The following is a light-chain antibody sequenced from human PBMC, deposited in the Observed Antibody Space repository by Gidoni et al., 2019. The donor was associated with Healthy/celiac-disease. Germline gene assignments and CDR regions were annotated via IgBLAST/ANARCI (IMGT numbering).Light chain of an antibody. CDR2: YDS. J-gene: IGLJ2*01. V-gene: IGLV3-21*04. Sequence: YVPTPPPSASVAPGKTARITRGGNNIGSKSVHWYQQKPGQAPVLVIYYDSDRPSGIPERFSGSNSGNTATLTISRVEAGDEADYYCQVWDSSSDHPGVVFGGGTKLTVL. CDR3: QVWDSSSDHPGVV. CDR1: NIGSKS.